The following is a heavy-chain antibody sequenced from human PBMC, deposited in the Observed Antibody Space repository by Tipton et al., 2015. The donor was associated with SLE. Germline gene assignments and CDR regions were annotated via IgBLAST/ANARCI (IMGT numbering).Heavy chain of an antibody. J-gene: IGHJ3*02. CDR1: GDSVSSNSAA. D-gene: IGHD3-22*01. V-gene: IGHV6-1*01. CDR3: ARGILYYYDPRGAFDI. Sequence: GLVKPSQTLSLTCAISGDSVSSNSAAWNWIRQSPSRGLEWLGRTYYRSKWYNDYAVSVKSRITINPDTSKNQFSLQLNSVTPEDTAVYYCARGILYYYDPRGAFDIWGQGRMVTVSS. CDR2: TYYRSKWYN.